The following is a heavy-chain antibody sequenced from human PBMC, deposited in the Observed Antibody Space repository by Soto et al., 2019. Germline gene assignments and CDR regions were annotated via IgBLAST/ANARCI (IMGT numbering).Heavy chain of an antibody. CDR2: VNVGAGNT. V-gene: IGHV3-23*01. Sequence: EVQLLESGGGLEQPGGSLRLSCAASGFTFSSYIMRWVRQAPGKGLEWVSTVNVGAGNTYYADSVKGRFTIARDNSKNTLSLQMYSLRAEDTAVYYCARATVWYSGVYWGQGTLVTVSS. CDR1: GFTFSSYI. CDR3: ARATVWYSGVY. J-gene: IGHJ4*02. D-gene: IGHD6-13*01.